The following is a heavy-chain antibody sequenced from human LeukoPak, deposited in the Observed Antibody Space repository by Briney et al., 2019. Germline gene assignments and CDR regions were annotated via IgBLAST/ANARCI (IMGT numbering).Heavy chain of an antibody. CDR1: GYIFTNYY. CDR2: INPNSGGI. J-gene: IGHJ6*02. D-gene: IGHD2-2*01. V-gene: IGHV1-2*06. Sequence: ASVKVSCKASGYIFTNYYMHWVRQAPGQGLEWMGRINPNSGGINYAQKFQGRVTMTRDTSISTAYMELSRLKSDDTAVYYCAREKVRQSGMDVWGQGTTVTVSS. CDR3: AREKVRQSGMDV.